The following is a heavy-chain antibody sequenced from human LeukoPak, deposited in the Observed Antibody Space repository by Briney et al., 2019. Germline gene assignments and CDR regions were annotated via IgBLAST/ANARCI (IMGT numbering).Heavy chain of an antibody. CDR3: ALASDTAMVTPGYFDY. V-gene: IGHV3-43D*03. Sequence: GGSLRLSCAASGFTFDDYAMHWVRQAPGKGLEWVSLISWDGGSTYYADSVKGRFTISRDNSKNSLYLQMNSLRAEDTALYYCALASDTAMVTPGYFDYWGQGTLVTVSS. CDR1: GFTFDDYA. D-gene: IGHD5-18*01. J-gene: IGHJ4*02. CDR2: ISWDGGST.